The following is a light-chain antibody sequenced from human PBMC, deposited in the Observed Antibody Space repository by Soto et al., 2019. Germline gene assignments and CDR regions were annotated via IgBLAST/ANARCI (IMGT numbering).Light chain of an antibody. CDR1: QSVSSY. J-gene: IGKJ5*01. CDR3: QQRRNWPPRIT. V-gene: IGKV3-11*01. CDR2: DAS. Sequence: EIVLTQSPGTLSLSPGERATLSCRASQSVSSYLAWYQQKPGQAPRRIIYDASNRATGIPARFSGSGSGTDFTLTISSLEPEDFAVYYCQQRRNWPPRITFGQGTRLE.